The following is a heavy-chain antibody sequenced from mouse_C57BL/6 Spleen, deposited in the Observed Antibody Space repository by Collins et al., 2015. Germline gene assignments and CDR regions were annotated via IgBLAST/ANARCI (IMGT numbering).Heavy chain of an antibody. J-gene: IGHJ4*01. Sequence: DVQLVESGGGLVQPGGSRKLSCAASGFIFSNFGMHWVRQAPEKGLEWVAYISRGSNIIYYADTVKGRFTISRDNPKNTLFLQMTSLRSEDTAMYYCARSKSLYYYAMDYWGQGTSVTVSS. V-gene: IGHV5-17*02. CDR2: ISRGSNII. CDR3: ARSKSLYYYAMDY. CDR1: GFIFSNFG.